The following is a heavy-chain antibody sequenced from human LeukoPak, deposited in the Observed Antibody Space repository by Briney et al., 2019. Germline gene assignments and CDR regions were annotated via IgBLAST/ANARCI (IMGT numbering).Heavy chain of an antibody. CDR2: IYPDGNT. Sequence: GALRLSCAASGFTVSSNYMNLVRQAPGKGLGWVSMIYPDGNTFYANSVKGRFTISRDNSKNTLYLQMNSLRAEDTAVYYCAKDRYYDFWSAGGWFDPWGQGTLVTVSS. V-gene: IGHV3-66*01. D-gene: IGHD3-3*01. CDR1: GFTVSSNY. J-gene: IGHJ5*02. CDR3: AKDRYYDFWSAGGWFDP.